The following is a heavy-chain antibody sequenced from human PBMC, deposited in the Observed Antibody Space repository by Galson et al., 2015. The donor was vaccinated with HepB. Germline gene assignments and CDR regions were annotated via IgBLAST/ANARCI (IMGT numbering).Heavy chain of an antibody. CDR3: TNHSGDPSN. Sequence: SLRLSCAASGFTFSSYAMNWVRQAPGKGLEWVSEISGSGGSTYYADSVKGRFTIARDNSKNTLYLQLNSLRDEETAVYYCTNHSGDPSNWGQGTLVTASS. CDR1: GFTFSSYA. J-gene: IGHJ4*02. V-gene: IGHV3-23*01. CDR2: ISGSGGST. D-gene: IGHD3-10*01.